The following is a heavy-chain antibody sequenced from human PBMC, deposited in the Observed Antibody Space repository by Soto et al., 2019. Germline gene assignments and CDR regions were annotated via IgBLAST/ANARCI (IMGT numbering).Heavy chain of an antibody. J-gene: IGHJ6*02. CDR2: ISPYTGNT. CDR1: GYIFVNYG. V-gene: IGHV1-18*01. D-gene: IGHD3-16*01. CDR3: VMMDNYVTPTPQDV. Sequence: QVQLVQSGDEVKKPGASVKVSCKASGYIFVNYGIAWVRQAPGQGLEWMVWISPYTGNTHSATKVQGRLTMTTNTSTSTTYMDLGSLTSDDTAVYYCVMMDNYVTPTPQDVWGQGTTVTVSS.